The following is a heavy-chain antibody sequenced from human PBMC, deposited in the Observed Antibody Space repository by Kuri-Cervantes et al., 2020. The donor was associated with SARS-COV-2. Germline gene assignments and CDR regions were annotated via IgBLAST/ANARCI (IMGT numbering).Heavy chain of an antibody. CDR1: GFTFSTHA. Sequence: GESLKISCSASGFTFSTHAMHWVRQALGKGLEYVSGLDGNGHMIYYADSVKGRFTISRDNSKSTVYLQMSSLGAEDTALYYCVEDLTGYWAFDYWGQGTLVTVSS. D-gene: IGHD1-20*01. V-gene: IGHV3-64D*06. CDR2: LDGNGHMI. CDR3: VEDLTGYWAFDY. J-gene: IGHJ4*02.